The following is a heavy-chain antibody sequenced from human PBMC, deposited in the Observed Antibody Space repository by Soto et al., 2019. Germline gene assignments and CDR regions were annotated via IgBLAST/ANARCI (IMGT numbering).Heavy chain of an antibody. D-gene: IGHD6-6*01. Sequence: SETQSLTSTVSGGSIRTSGYSWGWIRQPPGKGLEWIGYIYYSGSTYYNPSLKSRVTISVDTSKNQFSLKLSSVTAADTAVYYCAMSIAARPGSAGAFDIWGQGTMVTVSS. CDR2: IYYSGST. CDR3: AMSIAARPGSAGAFDI. J-gene: IGHJ3*02. CDR1: GGSIRTSGYS. V-gene: IGHV4-31*03.